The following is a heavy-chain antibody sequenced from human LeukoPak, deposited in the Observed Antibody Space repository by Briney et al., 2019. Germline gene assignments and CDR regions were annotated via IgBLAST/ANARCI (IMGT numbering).Heavy chain of an antibody. Sequence: GGSLRLSCATSGFTFSSYGMHWVRQAPGKGLEWVAVTSYDGSDTYYADSVKGRFTISRDNSKNTLYLQMNSLRAEDTAVYYCAKVEYQLLFDYWGQGTLVTVSS. CDR3: AKVEYQLLFDY. CDR2: TSYDGSDT. CDR1: GFTFSSYG. V-gene: IGHV3-30*18. J-gene: IGHJ4*02. D-gene: IGHD2-2*01.